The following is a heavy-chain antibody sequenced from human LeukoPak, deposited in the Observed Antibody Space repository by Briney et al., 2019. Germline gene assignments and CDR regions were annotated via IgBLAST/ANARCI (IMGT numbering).Heavy chain of an antibody. V-gene: IGHV4-39*01. CDR1: GGSISSSSYY. CDR2: IYYSGST. CDR3: ARQAEILNWFDP. D-gene: IGHD2/OR15-2a*01. J-gene: IGHJ5*02. Sequence: SETLSLIRTVSGGSISSSSYYWGWIRQPPGKGLEWIGSIYYSGSTYYNPSLKSRVTISVDSSKNQFSLKLTSVTAADTAVYYCARQAEILNWFDPWGQGTLVTVPS.